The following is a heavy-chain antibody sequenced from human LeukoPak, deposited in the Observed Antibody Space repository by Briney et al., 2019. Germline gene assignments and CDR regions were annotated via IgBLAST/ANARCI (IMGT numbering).Heavy chain of an antibody. CDR1: GYSFTSCR. D-gene: IGHD1-1*01. V-gene: IGHV1-18*01. Sequence: ASVEVSCKTSGYSFTSCRITWVRQAPGQGVEWMGWIDPYMDVTDYAQKLQDRVTMTTDTPTSTAYMELRSLRSDDTAVYYCARDQTTNAFDIWGQGTVVTVSS. CDR3: ARDQTTNAFDI. CDR2: IDPYMDVT. J-gene: IGHJ3*02.